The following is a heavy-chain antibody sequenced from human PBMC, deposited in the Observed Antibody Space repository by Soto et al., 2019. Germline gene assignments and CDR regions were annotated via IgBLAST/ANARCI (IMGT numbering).Heavy chain of an antibody. V-gene: IGHV3-74*01. Sequence: VQLVESGGGPVQPGGSLRLSCAVSGFTFSSYWMHWVRQAPGKGLVWVSRITNDGSNTSYADSVKGRFTISRDNAKSTLYLQMNSLRADDTAVYYCGRGGGHWGQGTLVTVSS. CDR3: GRGGGH. J-gene: IGHJ4*02. CDR2: ITNDGSNT. CDR1: GFTFSSYW. D-gene: IGHD3-16*01.